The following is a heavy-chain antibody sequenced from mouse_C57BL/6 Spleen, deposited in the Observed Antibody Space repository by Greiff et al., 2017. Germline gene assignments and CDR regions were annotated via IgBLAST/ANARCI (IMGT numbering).Heavy chain of an antibody. V-gene: IGHV5-12*01. Sequence: DVQLVESGGGLVQPGGSLKLSCAASGFTFSDYYMSWVRQTPEKRLEWVAYISNGGCSTYYPDTVKGLFTITRDNAKNTLYLQMSRLKSEDTAMYCCARHSYSGYFDYWGQGTTLTVSS. CDR3: ARHSYSGYFDY. D-gene: IGHD3-1*01. CDR1: GFTFSDYY. J-gene: IGHJ2*01. CDR2: ISNGGCST.